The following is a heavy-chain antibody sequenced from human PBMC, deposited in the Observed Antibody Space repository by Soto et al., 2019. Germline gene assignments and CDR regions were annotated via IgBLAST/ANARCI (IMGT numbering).Heavy chain of an antibody. CDR3: ARVARDSSDAFDI. Sequence: TLSLTCTVSGGPISSGDYYWSWIRQPPGKGLEWIGYIYYSGSAHYNPSLKSRVTISVDMSKNQFSLKLSSVTAADTAVYYCARVARDSSDAFDIWGQGTMVTVSS. CDR1: GGPISSGDYY. J-gene: IGHJ3*02. CDR2: IYYSGSA. D-gene: IGHD3-22*01. V-gene: IGHV4-30-4*01.